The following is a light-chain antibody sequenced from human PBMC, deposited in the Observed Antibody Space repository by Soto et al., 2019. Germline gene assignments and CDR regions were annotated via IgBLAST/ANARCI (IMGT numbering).Light chain of an antibody. CDR2: WAS. V-gene: IGKV4-1*01. CDR3: QQYYTTLS. Sequence: DIVMTESQDSLAVSLGERATINCKSSQSVLYNSDNKNYLAWYQQKPGQPPKLLIYWASTRDSGVPDRFSGSGSGADFTLTISSLQAEDVAVYYCQQYYTTLSFGGGTKVEIK. CDR1: QSVLYNSDNKNY. J-gene: IGKJ4*01.